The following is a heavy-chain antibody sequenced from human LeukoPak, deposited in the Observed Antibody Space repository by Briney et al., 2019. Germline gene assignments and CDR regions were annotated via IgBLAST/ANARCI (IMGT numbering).Heavy chain of an antibody. CDR3: AKDVSGWFGYFDY. CDR2: IKHRPERYAT. J-gene: IGHJ4*02. D-gene: IGHD6-19*01. V-gene: IGHV3-72*01. CDR1: GFTFSAHY. Sequence: GGSLRLSCVASGFTFSAHYMDWVRQAPGKGLEWVGRIKHRPERYATEYAASVKGRFSISRDDSKNSLYLQMNSLRPEDTAVYYCAKDVSGWFGYFDYWGQGTLVTVSS.